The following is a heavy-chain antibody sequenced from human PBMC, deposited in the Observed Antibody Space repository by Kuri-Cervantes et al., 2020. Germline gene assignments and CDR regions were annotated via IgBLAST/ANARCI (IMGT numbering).Heavy chain of an antibody. CDR3: ARAPHCSSTSCSGDYFDY. J-gene: IGHJ4*02. D-gene: IGHD2-2*01. V-gene: IGHV4/OR15-8*01. Sequence: ESLKISCVVSGDSISSSNWWTWVRQPPGKGLEWIGEIFHSGSTNQNPSLKSRVTISVGKSKNQFSLKLSSVAAADTAVYYCARAPHCSSTSCSGDYFDYWGQGTLVTVSS. CDR2: IFHSGST. CDR1: GDSISSSNW.